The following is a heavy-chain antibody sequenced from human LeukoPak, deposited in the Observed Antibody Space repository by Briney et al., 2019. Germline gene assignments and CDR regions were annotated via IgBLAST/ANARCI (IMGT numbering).Heavy chain of an antibody. CDR3: AKYQGGNDYGDYGFDY. Sequence: GGSLRLSCAASGFTFSSYGMHWVRQAPGKGLEWVSAISGSGGSTYYADSVKGRFTISRDNSKNTLYLQMNSLRAEDTAVYYCAKYQGGNDYGDYGFDYWGQGTLVTVSS. V-gene: IGHV3-23*01. CDR1: GFTFSSYG. CDR2: ISGSGGST. J-gene: IGHJ4*02. D-gene: IGHD4-17*01.